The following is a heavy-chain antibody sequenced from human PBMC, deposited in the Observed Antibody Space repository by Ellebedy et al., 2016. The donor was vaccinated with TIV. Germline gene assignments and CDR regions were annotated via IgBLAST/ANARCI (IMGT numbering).Heavy chain of an antibody. CDR1: GYTFSSYG. J-gene: IGHJ5*02. V-gene: IGHV1-18*04. Sequence: ASVKVSCKASGYTFSSYGISWVRQAPGQGLEWMGWISAYNCDTNYAQKFQGRVPMTTDTFARPAYMELRSLISDDTAVYYCARGFYEKFDPWGQGTLVTVSS. D-gene: IGHD2/OR15-2a*01. CDR2: ISAYNCDT. CDR3: ARGFYEKFDP.